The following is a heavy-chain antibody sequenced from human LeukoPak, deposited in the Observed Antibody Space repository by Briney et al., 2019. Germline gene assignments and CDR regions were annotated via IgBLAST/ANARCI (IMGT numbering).Heavy chain of an antibody. D-gene: IGHD5/OR15-5a*01. Sequence: PGGSLRLSCAASGFTFSSYGMHWVRQAPGKGLEWVAFIRYDGSNKYYADSVKGRFTISRDNSKNTLYLQMNSLRAEDTAVYYCAKNYGSTFRYFDLWGRGTLVTVSS. CDR3: AKNYGSTFRYFDL. J-gene: IGHJ2*01. CDR1: GFTFSSYG. CDR2: IRYDGSNK. V-gene: IGHV3-30*02.